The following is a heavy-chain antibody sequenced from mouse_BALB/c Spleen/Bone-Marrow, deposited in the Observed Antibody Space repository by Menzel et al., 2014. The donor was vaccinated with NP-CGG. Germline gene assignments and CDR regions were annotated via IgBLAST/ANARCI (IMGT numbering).Heavy chain of an antibody. V-gene: IGHV14-3*02. J-gene: IGHJ3*01. Sequence: EVNLVESGAELVKPGASVKLSCTASGFNIKDTYMHWVKQRPEQSLEWIGRIDPANGNTKYDPKFQGKATITADTSSDTAYLQLSSLTSEDTAVYYCARNYGYGKSFAYWGQGTLVTVSA. CDR1: GFNIKDTY. D-gene: IGHD2-2*01. CDR2: IDPANGNT. CDR3: ARNYGYGKSFAY.